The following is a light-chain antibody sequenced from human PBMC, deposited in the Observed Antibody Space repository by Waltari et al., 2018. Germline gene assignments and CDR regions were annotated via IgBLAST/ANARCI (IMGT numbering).Light chain of an antibody. J-gene: IGKJ3*01. CDR3: QQYHESPPIT. CDR2: GAS. CDR1: QSISSQ. Sequence: EIVMTQSPPTLSVSPGERATLSCRASQSISSQLAWYQQKPGQAPRLLIYGASTRATGIPARFSGSGSGTEFTLTISSLQSEDFAVYFCQQYHESPPITFGPGTKVDIK. V-gene: IGKV3-15*01.